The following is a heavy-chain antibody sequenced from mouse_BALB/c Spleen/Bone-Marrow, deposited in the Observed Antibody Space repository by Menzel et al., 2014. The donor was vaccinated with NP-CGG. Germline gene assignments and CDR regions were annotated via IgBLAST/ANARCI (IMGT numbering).Heavy chain of an antibody. D-gene: IGHD1-2*01. CDR2: ILPGSGTT. Sequence: QVQLQQSGAELMKPGASVKISCKTTGYTFSSYWIEWVKQRPGHGLEWIGEILPGSGTTNYNEKFKGKATFTADTSSNTAYMQLSSLTSEDSAVYYCTRSHYYVLYYAMDYWGQGTSVTVSS. V-gene: IGHV1-9*01. CDR1: GYTFSSYW. J-gene: IGHJ4*01. CDR3: TRSHYYVLYYAMDY.